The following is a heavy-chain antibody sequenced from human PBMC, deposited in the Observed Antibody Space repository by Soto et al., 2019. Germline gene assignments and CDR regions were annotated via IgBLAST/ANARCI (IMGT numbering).Heavy chain of an antibody. J-gene: IGHJ6*02. CDR2: IYYSGST. Sequence: QVQLQESGPGLVKPSETLSLTCTVSGGSVSSGSYYWSWIRQPPGKGLEWIGYIYYSGSTNYNPSLKSRFTISVDTSKNHISLKLSSVPAADTAVYNCATAGVSYYYYGMDVWGQGTKVTVSS. D-gene: IGHD2-8*01. CDR1: GGSVSSGSYY. CDR3: ATAGVSYYYYGMDV. V-gene: IGHV4-61*03.